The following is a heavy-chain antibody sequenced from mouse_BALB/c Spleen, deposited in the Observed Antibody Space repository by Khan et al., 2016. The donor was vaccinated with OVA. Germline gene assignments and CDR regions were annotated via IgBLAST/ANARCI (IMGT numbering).Heavy chain of an antibody. J-gene: IGHJ2*01. Sequence: EVQLQESGPGLVKPSQSLSLTCTVSGYSFTSGYVWYLLRQFPGNKLEWMGYISYSGSTNSHPSLKSRISITRDTSKNQFFLQLNSVTTEDTATYYCARTAMIKYWGQGTTGTVSS. CDR2: ISYSGST. CDR3: ARTAMIKY. CDR1: GYSFTSGYV. D-gene: IGHD1-2*01. V-gene: IGHV3-2*02.